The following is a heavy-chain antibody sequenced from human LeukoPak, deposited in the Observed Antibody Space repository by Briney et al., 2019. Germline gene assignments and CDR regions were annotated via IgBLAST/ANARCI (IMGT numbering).Heavy chain of an antibody. CDR1: GGSISDYY. Sequence: PSETLSLTCTVSGGSISDYYWNWIRRPPGKGLEWIGDIHYSGSTNYNPSLKSRVSISVDTSKNQFSLKLSSVTAADTAVYFCARYDFWTGSSSVGAMDVWGQGTTVTVSS. D-gene: IGHD3-3*01. J-gene: IGHJ6*02. V-gene: IGHV4-59*01. CDR2: IHYSGST. CDR3: ARYDFWTGSSSVGAMDV.